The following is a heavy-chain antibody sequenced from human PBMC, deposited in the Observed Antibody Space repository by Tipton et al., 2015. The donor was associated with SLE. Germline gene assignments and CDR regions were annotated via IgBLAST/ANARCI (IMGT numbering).Heavy chain of an antibody. V-gene: IGHV4-59*12. Sequence: TLSLTCTVSGGSISSYWWNWIRQPPGKGLEWIGHIYYSGSSNHNPSPKSRVSFSIDTSENHFSLRLNSVTAADTAVYYCARRHYSGPFDSWGQGTLVTVSS. J-gene: IGHJ4*02. D-gene: IGHD5-12*01. CDR1: GGSISSYW. CDR2: IYYSGSS. CDR3: ARRHYSGPFDS.